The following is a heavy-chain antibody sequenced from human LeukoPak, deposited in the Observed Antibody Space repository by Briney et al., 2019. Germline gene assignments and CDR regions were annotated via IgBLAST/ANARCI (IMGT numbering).Heavy chain of an antibody. CDR3: ARDRVVRGVRFDY. D-gene: IGHD3-10*01. Sequence: GGSLRLSCAASGFTFSSYSMNWVRQAPGKGLEWVSYISSSSSTIYYADSVKGRFTISRDNAKNSLYLQMNSLRAEDTAVYYCARDRVVRGVRFDYWGQGTLVTVSS. CDR1: GFTFSSYS. CDR2: ISSSSSTI. V-gene: IGHV3-48*04. J-gene: IGHJ4*02.